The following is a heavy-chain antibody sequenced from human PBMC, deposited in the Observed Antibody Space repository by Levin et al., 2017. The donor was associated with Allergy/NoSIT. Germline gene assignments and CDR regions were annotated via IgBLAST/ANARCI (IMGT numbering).Heavy chain of an antibody. Sequence: GESLKISCKGSGYSFSTYWIGWVRQMPGKGLEWMGIIYPDDSDSRYSPSFQGQVTISVDKSISTAYLQWTSLKASDTATYYCVISTFTSYFDYWGQGTLVTVSS. CDR2: IYPDDSDS. J-gene: IGHJ4*02. CDR3: VISTFTSYFDY. V-gene: IGHV5-51*01. CDR1: GYSFSTYW. D-gene: IGHD2/OR15-2a*01.